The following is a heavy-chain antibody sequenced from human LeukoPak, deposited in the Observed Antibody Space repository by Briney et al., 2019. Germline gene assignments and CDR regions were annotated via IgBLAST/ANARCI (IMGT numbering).Heavy chain of an antibody. J-gene: IGHJ4*02. D-gene: IGHD3-22*01. CDR2: ITGSSSSI. Sequence: GGSLRLSCAASGFTFSSYSINWVRQAPGKGLEWVSFITGSSSSIYYADSVKGRFTISRDNSKNTLYLQMNSLRAEDTAVYYCAKASAMIVVVSKHFDYWGQGTLVTVSS. CDR1: GFTFSSYS. CDR3: AKASAMIVVVSKHFDY. V-gene: IGHV3-21*04.